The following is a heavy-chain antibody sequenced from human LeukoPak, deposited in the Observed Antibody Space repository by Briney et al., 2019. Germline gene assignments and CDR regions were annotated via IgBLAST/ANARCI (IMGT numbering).Heavy chain of an antibody. V-gene: IGHV4-39*07. CDR3: ASSSQEYYDILTGFHD. Sequence: SETLSLTCSVSGGSISYTDHYWGWIRQPPGKGLEWIASIDYRGKIYQKPSLKSRVTISMDTSKSHFSLQLSSVTAADTAVYYCASSSQEYYDILTGFHDWGQGTLVVVSS. J-gene: IGHJ1*01. D-gene: IGHD3-9*01. CDR2: IDYRGKI. CDR1: GGSISYTDHY.